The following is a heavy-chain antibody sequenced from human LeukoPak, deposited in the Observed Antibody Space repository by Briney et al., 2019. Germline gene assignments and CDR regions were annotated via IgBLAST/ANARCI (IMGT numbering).Heavy chain of an antibody. J-gene: IGHJ4*02. V-gene: IGHV4-34*01. CDR2: INHSGST. CDR3: ARTAGSGWLRD. CDR1: GGSFSGYY. Sequence: PSETLSLTCAVYGGSFSGYYWSWIRQPPGKGLEWIGEINHSGSTNYNPSLKSRVTISVDTSKNQFSLKLSSVTAADTAVYYCARTAGSGWLRDWGQETLVTVSS. D-gene: IGHD6-19*01.